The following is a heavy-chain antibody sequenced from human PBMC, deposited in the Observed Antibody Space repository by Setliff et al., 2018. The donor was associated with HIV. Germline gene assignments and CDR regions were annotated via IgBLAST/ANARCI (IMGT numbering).Heavy chain of an antibody. CDR1: ELTFSDYY. CDR3: ARDPGRYNGMDV. Sequence: PGGSLRLSCAASELTFSDYYMSWIRQAPGKGLEWVSVIHSGGSTYYADSVKGRFIISRDNSKNTLYLQMNSLRAEDTAVYYCARDPGRYNGMDVWGQGTTVTVSS. CDR2: IHSGGST. J-gene: IGHJ6*02. V-gene: IGHV3-66*01. D-gene: IGHD1-20*01.